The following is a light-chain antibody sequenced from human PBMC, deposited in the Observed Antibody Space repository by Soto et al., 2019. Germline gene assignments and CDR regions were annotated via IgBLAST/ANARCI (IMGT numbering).Light chain of an antibody. Sequence: EIVLTQSPATLSLSPGERATLSCRASRTVSSSLAWYQQKPGQAPRLLIYEASNRATGIPARFSGSGSGADFTLTISSLEPEDFATYYCQHYNSYSEAFGQGTKVDI. J-gene: IGKJ1*01. CDR1: RTVSSS. CDR2: EAS. V-gene: IGKV3-11*01. CDR3: QHYNSYSEA.